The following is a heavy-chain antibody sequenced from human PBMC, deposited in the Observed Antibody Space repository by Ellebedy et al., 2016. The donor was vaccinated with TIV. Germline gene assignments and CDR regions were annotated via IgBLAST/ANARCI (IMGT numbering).Heavy chain of an antibody. V-gene: IGHV3-23*01. CDR1: GFTFSNYA. D-gene: IGHD3-3*01. Sequence: GESLKISCAASGFTFSNYAMSWVRQAPGKGLEWISSIRGGGGVTYYSDSVRGRFTISRDNSKNTLYLQMNSLRAEDTAVYYCARGGDQIFGVPGDDWGQGTLVTVS. J-gene: IGHJ4*02. CDR3: ARGGDQIFGVPGDD. CDR2: IRGGGGVT.